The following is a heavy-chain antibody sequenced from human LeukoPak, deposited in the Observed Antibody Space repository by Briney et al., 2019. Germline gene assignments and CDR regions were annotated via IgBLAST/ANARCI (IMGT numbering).Heavy chain of an antibody. CDR1: GGSITSYY. CDR3: ARDGYYDSSGYNRDAFDI. CDR2: IYYSGST. J-gene: IGHJ3*02. Sequence: RPSETLSLTCTVSGGSITSYYWSWIRQPPGKGLESIGHIYYSGSTNYNPSLKSRVAISVDTSKNQVSLKLSSVTAADTAVYYCARDGYYDSSGYNRDAFDIWGQGTMVTVSS. V-gene: IGHV4-59*01. D-gene: IGHD3-22*01.